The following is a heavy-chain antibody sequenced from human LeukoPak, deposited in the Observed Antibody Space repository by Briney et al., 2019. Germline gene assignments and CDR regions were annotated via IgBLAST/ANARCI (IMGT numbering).Heavy chain of an antibody. D-gene: IGHD3-22*01. Sequence: RASETLSLTCTVSGGSFSSGDYYWNWIRQPPGKGLEWIGYIYYSGSTYYNPSLKSRVTISVDTSKNQFSLKLNSVTAADTAVYYCARGGEYYYDSSGYYFDYWGQGTLVTVSS. V-gene: IGHV4-30-4*01. CDR3: ARGGEYYYDSSGYYFDY. J-gene: IGHJ4*02. CDR1: GGSFSSGDYY. CDR2: IYYSGST.